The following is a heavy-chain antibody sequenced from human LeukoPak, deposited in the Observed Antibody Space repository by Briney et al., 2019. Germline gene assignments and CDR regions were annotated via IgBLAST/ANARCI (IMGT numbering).Heavy chain of an antibody. V-gene: IGHV3-23*01. Sequence: HSGGSLRLSCAASGFTFSYYAMSWVRQAPGKGLEWVSAISGGGTGAVYADFVKGRFTISRDNSKNTMYLQMNSLRAEDTAVYYCAREGRDGYNYRLFDYWGQGTLVTVSS. D-gene: IGHD5-24*01. CDR3: AREGRDGYNYRLFDY. CDR2: ISGGGTGA. CDR1: GFTFSYYA. J-gene: IGHJ4*02.